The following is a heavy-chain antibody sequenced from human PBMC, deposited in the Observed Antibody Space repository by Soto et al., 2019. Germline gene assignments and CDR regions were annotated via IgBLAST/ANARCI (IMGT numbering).Heavy chain of an antibody. J-gene: IGHJ4*02. D-gene: IGHD3-3*01. CDR1: GYSFTSYW. CDR3: ARQRYDFWSGYHLVFFDY. V-gene: IGHV5-10-1*01. Sequence: GESLKISCKGSGYSFTSYWISWVRQMPGKGLEWMGRIDPSDSYTNYSPSFQGHVTISADKSISTAYLQWSSLKASDTAMYYCARQRYDFWSGYHLVFFDYWGQGTLVPVSS. CDR2: IDPSDSYT.